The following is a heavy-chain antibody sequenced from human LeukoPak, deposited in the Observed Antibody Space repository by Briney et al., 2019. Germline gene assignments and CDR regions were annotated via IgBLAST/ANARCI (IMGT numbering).Heavy chain of an antibody. CDR1: GYSFTSYW. D-gene: IGHD3-22*01. Sequence: GESLKISCKGSGYSFTSYWIGWVRQMPGKGLEWMGIIYPGDSDTRYSPSFQGQVTISADKSISTAYLQWSSLKASDTAMYYCARKGLSDSSGYLYYFDYWGQGTLVTVSS. J-gene: IGHJ4*02. V-gene: IGHV5-51*01. CDR2: IYPGDSDT. CDR3: ARKGLSDSSGYLYYFDY.